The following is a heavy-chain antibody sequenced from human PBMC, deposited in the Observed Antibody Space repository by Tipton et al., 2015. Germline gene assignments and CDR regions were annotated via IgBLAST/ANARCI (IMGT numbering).Heavy chain of an antibody. Sequence: GSLRLSCEASGLSFSSYAMSWVRQAPGQGLEWVSIMTGSGGNINYADSVKGRFIISRDNSKNSLYLQMDSVRPEDTALYYCAKDFYGGNSGIQLDYWGQGTQVTVSS. CDR1: GLSFSSYA. CDR2: MTGSGGNI. CDR3: AKDFYGGNSGIQLDY. V-gene: IGHV3-23*01. D-gene: IGHD4-23*01. J-gene: IGHJ4*02.